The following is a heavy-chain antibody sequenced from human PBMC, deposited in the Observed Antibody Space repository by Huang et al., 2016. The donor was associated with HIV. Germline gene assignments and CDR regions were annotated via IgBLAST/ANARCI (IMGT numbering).Heavy chain of an antibody. CDR1: GFTFSGYG. Sequence: QVQLVESGGGVVQPGRSLRISCAASGFTFSGYGMHWVGQGTGKGLGWVAVISYDAKTKYYADSVKGRFSISRDKSKTTVYLQLNSLRLEDTAVYYCAKGGSAAAVLDFWGQGTLVTVSS. J-gene: IGHJ4*02. V-gene: IGHV3-30*18. CDR2: ISYDAKTK. CDR3: AKGGSAAAVLDF. D-gene: IGHD6-13*01.